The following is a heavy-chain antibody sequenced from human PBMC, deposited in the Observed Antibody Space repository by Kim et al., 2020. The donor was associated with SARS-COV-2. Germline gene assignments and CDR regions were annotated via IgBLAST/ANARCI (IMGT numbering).Heavy chain of an antibody. CDR1: GGSITNNHYY. CDR2: IYYTGST. D-gene: IGHD2-2*01. Sequence: SETLSLTCTVSGGSITNNHYYWGWIRQPPGKGLEWIGSIYYTGSTSYNPSLRSRVTISIDTSKNQFALNLNSVTAADTALYYCASLTSGWFAYWGQGALVTVSS. J-gene: IGHJ5*01. CDR3: ASLTSGWFAY. V-gene: IGHV4-39*01.